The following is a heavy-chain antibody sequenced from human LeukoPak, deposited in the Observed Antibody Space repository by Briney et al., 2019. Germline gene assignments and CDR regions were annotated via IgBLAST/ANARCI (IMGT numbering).Heavy chain of an antibody. D-gene: IGHD1-7*01. Sequence: QAGGSLRLSCAASGLTFSNYAMNWVRQAPGKGLAWVSAISGTGDKTYYADSVKGRFTISRNNSKNTLYLQMSSLTAEDTAVYYCAKSLELRGYYYFYYGMDVWGQGTAVTVSS. J-gene: IGHJ6*02. CDR3: AKSLELRGYYYFYYGMDV. V-gene: IGHV3-23*01. CDR2: ISGTGDKT. CDR1: GLTFSNYA.